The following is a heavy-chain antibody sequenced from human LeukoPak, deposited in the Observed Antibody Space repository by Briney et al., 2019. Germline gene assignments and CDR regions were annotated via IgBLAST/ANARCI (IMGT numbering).Heavy chain of an antibody. V-gene: IGHV4-30-2*01. Sequence: PSQTLSLTCAVSGGSISSGGYSWSWIRQPPGKGLEWIGYIYHSGSTYYNPSLKSRVTISVDRSKNQFSLKLSSVTAADTAVYYCARTSYDFWSGYYDYWGQGTLVTVSP. CDR3: ARTSYDFWSGYYDY. CDR2: IYHSGST. J-gene: IGHJ4*02. D-gene: IGHD3-3*01. CDR1: GGSISSGGYS.